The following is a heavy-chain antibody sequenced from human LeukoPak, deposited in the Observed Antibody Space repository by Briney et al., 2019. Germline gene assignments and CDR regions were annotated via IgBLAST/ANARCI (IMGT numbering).Heavy chain of an antibody. J-gene: IGHJ4*02. CDR2: IKQDGSEK. Sequence: PGGSLRLSCAASGFTFSSYWMSWVRQAPGKGLEWVANIKQDGSEKYYVDSVKGRFTISGDNAKNSLYLQMNSLRAEDTAVYYCARVKELYTDYFDYWGQGTLVTVSS. CDR3: ARVKELYTDYFDY. CDR1: GFTFSSYW. D-gene: IGHD1-7*01. V-gene: IGHV3-7*01.